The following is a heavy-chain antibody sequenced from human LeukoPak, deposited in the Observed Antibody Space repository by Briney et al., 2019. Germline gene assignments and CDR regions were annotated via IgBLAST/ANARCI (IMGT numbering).Heavy chain of an antibody. V-gene: IGHV3-23*01. J-gene: IGHJ4*02. CDR2: ISGSGGST. CDR3: AKRGVVIRVILVGFHKEAYYFDS. CDR1: GFTLSNYG. D-gene: IGHD3-22*01. Sequence: GGPLRLSCAASGFTLSNYGMSWVRQAPGKGLEWVAGISGSGGSTNYADSVKGRFTISRDNPKNTLYLQMNSLRAEDTAVYFCAKRGVVIRVILVGFHKEAYYFDSWGQGALVIVSS.